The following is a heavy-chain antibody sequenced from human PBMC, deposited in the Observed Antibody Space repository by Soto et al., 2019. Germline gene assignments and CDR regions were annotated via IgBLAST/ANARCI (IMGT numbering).Heavy chain of an antibody. Sequence: EVQLVESGGGLVQPGRSLRLSCAASGFTFDDFAMHWVRQVPGKGLEWVSVINWDGGNKVYADSVTGRFTISRDNANNSVYLQMNRVRAEETAFYYCAKGIAAGTVYYFDYCGQGILVTVSS. CDR2: INWDGGNK. V-gene: IGHV3-9*01. J-gene: IGHJ4*02. CDR1: GFTFDDFA. CDR3: AKGIAAGTVYYFDY. D-gene: IGHD3-10*01.